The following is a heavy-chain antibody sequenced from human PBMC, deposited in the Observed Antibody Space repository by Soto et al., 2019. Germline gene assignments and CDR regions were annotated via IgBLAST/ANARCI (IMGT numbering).Heavy chain of an antibody. CDR2: IYYSGST. J-gene: IGHJ4*02. CDR3: ARALSDALDS. Sequence: QVQLQESGPGLVKPSQTLSLTCTVSGGSISSGGYYWSWIRQHPGKGLEWIGYIYYSGSTYYNPSLKXXVXIXXDTSHNQFSLKLSSVTAADTAVYDWARALSDALDSWGQGTLVTVSS. CDR1: GGSISSGGYY. V-gene: IGHV4-31*01.